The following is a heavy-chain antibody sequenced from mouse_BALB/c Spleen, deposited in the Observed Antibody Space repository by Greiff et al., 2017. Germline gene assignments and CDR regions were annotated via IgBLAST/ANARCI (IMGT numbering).Heavy chain of an antibody. J-gene: IGHJ3*01. CDR2: IDPANGNT. D-gene: IGHD3-1*01. V-gene: IGHV14-3*02. CDR3: ARGATAY. Sequence: EVKLVESGAELVKPGASVKLSCTASGFNIKDTYMHWVKQRPEQGLEWIGRIDPANGNTKYDPKFQGKATITADTSSNTAYLQLSSLTSEDTAVYYCARGATAYWGQGTLVTVSA. CDR1: GFNIKDTY.